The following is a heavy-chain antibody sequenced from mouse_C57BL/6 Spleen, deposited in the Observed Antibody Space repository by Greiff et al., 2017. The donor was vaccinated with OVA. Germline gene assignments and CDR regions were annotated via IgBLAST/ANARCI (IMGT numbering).Heavy chain of an antibody. V-gene: IGHV1-81*01. CDR1: GYTFTSYG. Sequence: QVQLQQSGAELARPGASVKLSCKASGYTFTSYGISWVKQRTGQGLEWIGEIYPRSGNTYYNEKFKCQATLTAAKSSSTAYMELRSLLSDDSAVYFCARWGDDGYYGAMDYWGQSTSVTVAS. CDR2: IYPRSGNT. CDR3: ARWGDDGYYGAMDY. J-gene: IGHJ4*01. D-gene: IGHD2-3*01.